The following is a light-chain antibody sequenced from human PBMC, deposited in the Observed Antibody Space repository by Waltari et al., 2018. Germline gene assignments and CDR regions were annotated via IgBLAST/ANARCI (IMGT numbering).Light chain of an antibody. V-gene: IGLV4-69*01. CDR3: QTGGHGTWV. Sequence: QLVLTQSPSASASLGASVKLTCTLSSGHSSNIIAWHQQQPEKGPRYLMKVNSDGSHCKGGGIPYRFSGSSSGAERYLTSSSLQSEDEADYYCQTGGHGTWVFGGGTKLTVL. CDR1: SGHSSNI. J-gene: IGLJ3*02. CDR2: VNSDGSH.